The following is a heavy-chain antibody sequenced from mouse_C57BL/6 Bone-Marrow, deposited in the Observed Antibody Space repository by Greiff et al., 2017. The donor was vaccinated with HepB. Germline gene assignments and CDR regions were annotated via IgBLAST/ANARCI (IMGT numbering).Heavy chain of an antibody. J-gene: IGHJ4*01. Sequence: QVHVKQSGAELVKPGASVKLSCTASGYTFTSYWMHWVKQRPGRGLEWIGRIDPNSGGTKYNEKFKSKATLTVDKPSSTAYMQLSSLTSEDSAIYYCARSGWEFWDYYGSIYAMDYWGQGTSVTVSS. CDR1: GYTFTSYW. D-gene: IGHD1-1*01. CDR2: IDPNSGGT. CDR3: ARSGWEFWDYYGSIYAMDY. V-gene: IGHV1-72*01.